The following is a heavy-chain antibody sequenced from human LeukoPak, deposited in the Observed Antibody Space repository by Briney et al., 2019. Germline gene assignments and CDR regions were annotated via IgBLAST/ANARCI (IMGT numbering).Heavy chain of an antibody. CDR2: IRSKAYGGTT. J-gene: IGHJ6*03. Sequence: GGSLRLSCTASGFTFGDYAMSWVRQAPGKGLEWVGFIRSKAYGGTTEYAASVKGRFTISRDDSKSIAYLQMNSLKTEDTAVYYCTRDGGFPEKDIVVVPAASRYYYYYYMDVWGKGTTVTISS. D-gene: IGHD2-2*01. CDR3: TRDGGFPEKDIVVVPAASRYYYYYYMDV. V-gene: IGHV3-49*04. CDR1: GFTFGDYA.